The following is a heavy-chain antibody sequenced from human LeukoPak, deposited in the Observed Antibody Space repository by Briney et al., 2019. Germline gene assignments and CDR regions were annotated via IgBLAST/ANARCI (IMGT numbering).Heavy chain of an antibody. CDR3: ARVFDDYSNYEVDY. V-gene: IGHV3-30*04. Sequence: GGSLRLSCAASGFTFSSYAMHWVRQAPGKGLEWVAVISYDGSNKYYADSVKGRFTISRDNSKNTLYLQMNSLRAEDTAVYYCARVFDDYSNYEVDYWGQGTLVTVSS. D-gene: IGHD4-11*01. CDR2: ISYDGSNK. J-gene: IGHJ4*02. CDR1: GFTFSSYA.